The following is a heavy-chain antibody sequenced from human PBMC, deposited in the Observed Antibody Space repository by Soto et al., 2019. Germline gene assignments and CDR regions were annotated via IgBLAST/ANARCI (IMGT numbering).Heavy chain of an antibody. V-gene: IGHV3-21*01. J-gene: IGHJ3*02. D-gene: IGHD2-15*01. CDR3: ARDRGGSLVVVAAKIIRPEGDAFDI. CDR1: GFTFSSYS. Sequence: GGSLRLSCAASGFTFSSYSMNWVRQAPGKGLEWVSSISSSSSYIYYADSVKGRFTISRDSAKNSLYLQMNSLRAEDTAVYYCARDRGGSLVVVAAKIIRPEGDAFDIWGQGTMVTVSS. CDR2: ISSSSSYI.